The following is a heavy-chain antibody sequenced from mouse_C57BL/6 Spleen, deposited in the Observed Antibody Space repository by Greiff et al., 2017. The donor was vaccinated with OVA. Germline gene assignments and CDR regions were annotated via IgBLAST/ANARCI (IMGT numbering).Heavy chain of an antibody. D-gene: IGHD3-3*01. CDR2: IDPSDSYT. Sequence: VQLQQSGAELVKPGASVKLSCKASGYTFTSYWMQWVKQRPGQGLEWIGEIDPSDSYTNYNQKFKGKATLTVDTSSSTAYMQLSSLTSEDSAVYYCASKGFQEYYFDYWGQGTTLTVSS. J-gene: IGHJ2*01. CDR3: ASKGFQEYYFDY. V-gene: IGHV1-50*01. CDR1: GYTFTSYW.